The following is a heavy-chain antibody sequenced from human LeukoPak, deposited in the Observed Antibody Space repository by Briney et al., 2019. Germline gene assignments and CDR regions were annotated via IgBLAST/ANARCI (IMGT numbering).Heavy chain of an antibody. V-gene: IGHV3-7*03. Sequence: PGGSLRLSCAASGFTFSSHWMSWVRQAPGKGLEWVANIKQDGSEKYYVDSVKGRFTISRDNAKNSLYLQMNSLRAEDTAVYYCARDAAAAGMGDAFDIWGQGTMVTVSS. D-gene: IGHD6-13*01. CDR2: IKQDGSEK. CDR3: ARDAAAAGMGDAFDI. J-gene: IGHJ3*02. CDR1: GFTFSSHW.